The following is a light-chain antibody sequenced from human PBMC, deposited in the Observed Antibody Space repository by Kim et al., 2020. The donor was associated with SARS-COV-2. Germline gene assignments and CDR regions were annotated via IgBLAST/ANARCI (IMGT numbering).Light chain of an antibody. CDR2: DAS. CDR3: QQRSSWPPST. J-gene: IGKJ2*01. CDR1: QSISNY. V-gene: IGKV3-11*01. Sequence: EIVLTQSPATLSLSPGERATLSCRASQSISNYLAWYQQKPGQAPRLLIYDASIRAKGIPARFSGSGSGTDFTLTISSLEAEDFAVYSCQQRSSWPPSTFGQGTKLEI.